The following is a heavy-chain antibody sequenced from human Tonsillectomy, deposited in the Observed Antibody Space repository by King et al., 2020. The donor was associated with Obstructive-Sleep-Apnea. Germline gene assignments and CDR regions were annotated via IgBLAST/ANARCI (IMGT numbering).Heavy chain of an antibody. Sequence: VQLVESGGGVVQPGRSLRLSCAAFRFSFNTYAMHWVRQAPGKGLDWVAIISYDGSYKYYADSVKGRFTVSRDNSKNTVYLQMSSLRAEDTAVYYCAKDQTNGYHDYYGMDVWGQGTTVTVSS. V-gene: IGHV3-30*04. CDR3: AKDQTNGYHDYYGMDV. D-gene: IGHD5-18*01. CDR2: ISYDGSYK. J-gene: IGHJ6*02. CDR1: RFSFNTYA.